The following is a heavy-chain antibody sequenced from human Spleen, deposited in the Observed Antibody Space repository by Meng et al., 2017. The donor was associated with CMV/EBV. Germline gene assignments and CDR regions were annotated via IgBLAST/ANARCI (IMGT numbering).Heavy chain of an antibody. Sequence: GSLRLSCTVSGGSISSSSYYWGWIRQPPGKGLEWIGSIYYSGSTYYNPSLKSRVTISVDTSKNQFSLKLRSVTAADTAVYYCASPTYYYGSGSYVRGWFDPWGQGTLVTVSS. V-gene: IGHV4-39*07. D-gene: IGHD3-10*01. CDR1: GGSISSSSYY. J-gene: IGHJ5*02. CDR3: ASPTYYYGSGSYVRGWFDP. CDR2: IYYSGST.